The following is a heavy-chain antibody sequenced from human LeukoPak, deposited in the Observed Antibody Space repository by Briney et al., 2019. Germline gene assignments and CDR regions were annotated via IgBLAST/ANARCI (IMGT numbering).Heavy chain of an antibody. Sequence: GGSLRLSCAASGFAFDNYAISWVRQAPGRGLEWVSGISGDGGRALYADFVRGRFTISKDNSRNTLFLQLSSVRAEDTALYYCAKSVLGSVTSPTHGFDIWGEGTLVTVSS. D-gene: IGHD7-27*01. CDR1: GFAFDNYA. J-gene: IGHJ3*02. V-gene: IGHV3-23*01. CDR3: AKSVLGSVTSPTHGFDI. CDR2: ISGDGGRA.